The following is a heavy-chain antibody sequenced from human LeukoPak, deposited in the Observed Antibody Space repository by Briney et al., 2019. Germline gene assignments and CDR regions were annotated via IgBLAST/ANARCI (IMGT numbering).Heavy chain of an antibody. CDR2: ISGSGGST. D-gene: IGHD3-10*01. CDR3: ARDSHFGYYGSGSYYDYYYGMDV. Sequence: PGGSLRLSCAVSGFTFSSYAMSWVRQAPGKGLEWVSAISGSGGSTYYADSVKGRFTISRDNSKNTLYLQMNSLRAEDTAVYYCARDSHFGYYGSGSYYDYYYGMDVWGQGTTVTVSS. J-gene: IGHJ6*02. V-gene: IGHV3-23*01. CDR1: GFTFSSYA.